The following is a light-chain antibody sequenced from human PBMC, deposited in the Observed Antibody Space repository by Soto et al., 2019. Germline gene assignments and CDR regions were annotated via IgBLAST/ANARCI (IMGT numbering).Light chain of an antibody. V-gene: IGKV3-20*01. J-gene: IGKJ1*01. Sequence: EIVLTQSPGTLSLSPGERATLSCRASQSVSSNYLAWYQQKPGQAPRLLIYDASSRATGIPDRFSGSGSETDFTLTISRMAPEDFAVYYCQQYGSSPWTFVQGTKVEIK. CDR2: DAS. CDR1: QSVSSNY. CDR3: QQYGSSPWT.